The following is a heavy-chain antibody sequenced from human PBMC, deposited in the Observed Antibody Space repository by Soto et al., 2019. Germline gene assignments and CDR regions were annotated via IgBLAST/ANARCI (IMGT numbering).Heavy chain of an antibody. D-gene: IGHD4-4*01. Sequence: ASVKVSCKASGYTFTSYAMHWVREAPGQRLEWMGWINAGNGNTKYSQKFQGRVTITRDTSASTAYMELSSLRSEDTAVYYCARRRWLQLYNWFEPWGKGTLVTVSS. J-gene: IGHJ5*02. CDR1: GYTFTSYA. CDR3: ARRRWLQLYNWFEP. CDR2: INAGNGNT. V-gene: IGHV1-3*01.